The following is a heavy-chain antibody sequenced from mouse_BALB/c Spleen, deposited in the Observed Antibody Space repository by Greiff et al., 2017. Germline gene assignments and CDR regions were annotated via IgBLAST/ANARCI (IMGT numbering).Heavy chain of an antibody. J-gene: IGHJ2*01. V-gene: IGHV14-3*02. CDR2: IDPANGNT. CDR1: GFNIKDTY. D-gene: IGHD1-1*01. Sequence: EVQLQQSGAELVKPGASVKLSCTASGFNIKDTYMHWVKQRPEQGLEWIGRIDPANGNTKYDPKFQGKATITADTSSNTAYLQLSSLTSEDTAVYYCARIYYYGSSYGYWGQGTTLTVSS. CDR3: ARIYYYGSSYGY.